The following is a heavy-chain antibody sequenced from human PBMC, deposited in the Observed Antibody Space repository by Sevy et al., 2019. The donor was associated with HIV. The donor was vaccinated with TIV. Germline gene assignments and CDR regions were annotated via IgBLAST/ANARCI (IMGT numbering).Heavy chain of an antibody. D-gene: IGHD2-15*01. V-gene: IGHV3-15*01. CDR1: GFTFSNAW. J-gene: IGHJ4*02. CDR3: TTDHRRDGIVVVPFEY. Sequence: GGSLRLSCAASGFTFSNAWMSWVRQSPGKGLEWVGRIRSKAGGGTTDYATIVKGKFTIARDDSRDILYLQLNSLETEDTAVYYCTTDHRRDGIVVVPFEYWGQGTLVTVSS. CDR2: IRSKAGGGTT.